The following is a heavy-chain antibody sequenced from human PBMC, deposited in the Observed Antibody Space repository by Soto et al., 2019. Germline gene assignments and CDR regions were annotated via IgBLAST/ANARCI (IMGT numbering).Heavy chain of an antibody. CDR1: GYTFTSYA. D-gene: IGHD3-10*01. J-gene: IGHJ4*02. CDR3: AGPSWYGESYFDY. Sequence: ASVKVSCKASGYTFTSYAMHWVRQAPGQRLEWMGWINTGNGNTKYSQEFQGRLTITRDTSASTAYMELSSLRSEDTAVYYCAGPSWYGESYFDYCGQGTLVTVSS. V-gene: IGHV1-3*04. CDR2: INTGNGNT.